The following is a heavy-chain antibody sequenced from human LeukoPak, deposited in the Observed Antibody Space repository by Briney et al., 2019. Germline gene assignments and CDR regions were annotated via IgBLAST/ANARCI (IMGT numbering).Heavy chain of an antibody. V-gene: IGHV3-23*01. CDR1: GLTFNNYA. D-gene: IGHD3-10*01. CDR3: AKDGSGNYRPYYYDY. J-gene: IGHJ4*02. CDR2: ISGSGAST. Sequence: GGSLRLSCIASGLTFNNYAMTWVRQAPGKGPEWVSDISGSGASTNYAGSVKGRFTISRDNSKNTLYLQMSSLGAEDTALYYCAKDGSGNYRPYYYDYWGRGTLVTVSS.